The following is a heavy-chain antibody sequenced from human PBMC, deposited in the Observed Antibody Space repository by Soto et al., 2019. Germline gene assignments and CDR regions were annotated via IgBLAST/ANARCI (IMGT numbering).Heavy chain of an antibody. V-gene: IGHV3-23*01. D-gene: IGHD1-7*01. J-gene: IGHJ4*02. CDR2: ISNSFSDGNT. CDR3: AKVFSPELGNYFDH. Sequence: EVQLLESGGGLVQPGGSLRLSCAASGFTFSTYAMNWVRQAPGKGLEWVSAISNSFSDGNTHYADSVKDRFTISRDNDKNTVFLDMNSLRVEDTAIYYCAKVFSPELGNYFDHWGQGTLVTVSS. CDR1: GFTFSTYA.